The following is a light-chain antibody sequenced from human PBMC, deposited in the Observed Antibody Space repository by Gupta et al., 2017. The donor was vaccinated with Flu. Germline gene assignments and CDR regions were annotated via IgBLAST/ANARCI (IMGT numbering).Light chain of an antibody. V-gene: IGKV4-1*01. J-gene: IGKJ1*01. CDR3: QQEYITPRT. CDR1: QSRFDSSSNKKY. Sequence: SLGERATINCRSSQSRFDSSSNKKYIAWYQQKPVQPPKLLIYWASTRESGVPDRFSGRGSGTDFTLTISILQAEDVPVYYFQQEYITPRTFGQWINVEIK. CDR2: WAS.